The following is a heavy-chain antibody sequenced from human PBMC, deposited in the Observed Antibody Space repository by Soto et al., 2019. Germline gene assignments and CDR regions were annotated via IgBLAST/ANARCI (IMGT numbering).Heavy chain of an antibody. J-gene: IGHJ6*02. CDR2: LSDSGGHT. CDR1: GFTFSGYA. Sequence: PGGSLRLSCAGSGFTFSGYAMTWVRQAPGKGLEWVSTLSDSGGHTYYADSVKGRFTISRDNPKNTLYLQMNSLRAEDTAVYYCAKDSQSVSVSAARVYGMDVWGQGTTVTVSS. V-gene: IGHV3-23*01. D-gene: IGHD2-2*01. CDR3: AKDSQSVSVSAARVYGMDV.